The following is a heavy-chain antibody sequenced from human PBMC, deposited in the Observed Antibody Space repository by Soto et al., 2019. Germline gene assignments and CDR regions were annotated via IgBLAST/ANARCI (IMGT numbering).Heavy chain of an antibody. CDR1: GGTFSSYA. CDR2: IIPIFGTA. Sequence: SVKVSCKASGGTFSSYAISWVRQAPGQGLEWMGGIIPIFGTANYAQKFQGRVTITADESTSTAYMELSSLRSEDTAVYYCAVVPAATYGMDVWGQGTTVTVYS. V-gene: IGHV1-69*13. CDR3: AVVPAATYGMDV. D-gene: IGHD2-2*01. J-gene: IGHJ6*02.